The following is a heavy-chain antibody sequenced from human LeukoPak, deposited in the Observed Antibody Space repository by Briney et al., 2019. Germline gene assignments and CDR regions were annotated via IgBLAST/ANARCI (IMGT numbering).Heavy chain of an antibody. CDR2: IGGSGVNT. CDR1: GLTFSNYA. D-gene: IGHD1-26*01. J-gene: IGHJ5*02. CDR3: AQGMSGSSPYNWFDI. V-gene: IGHV3-23*01. Sequence: GGSLRLSCAVSGLTFSNYAMSWVRQAPGKGLEWVSVIGGSGVNTYYADSVRGRFTISRDNSKNTLFLQMNSLRAEDSAVYYCAQGMSGSSPYNWFDIWGQGTLVTVSS.